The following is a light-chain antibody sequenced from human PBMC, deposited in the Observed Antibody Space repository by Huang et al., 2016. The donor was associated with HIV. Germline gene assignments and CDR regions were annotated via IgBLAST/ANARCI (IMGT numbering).Light chain of an antibody. CDR2: AAS. CDR3: QQYYSTRWT. V-gene: IGKV1-NL1*01. CDR1: QGISNS. Sequence: DIQMTQSPSSLSASVGDRDTITCRASQGISNSLAWYQQKPGKAPKLLVYAASRLESGVPSRFSGSGSGTDYTLTISSLQPEDFATYYCQQYYSTRWTFGQGTKVEIK. J-gene: IGKJ1*01.